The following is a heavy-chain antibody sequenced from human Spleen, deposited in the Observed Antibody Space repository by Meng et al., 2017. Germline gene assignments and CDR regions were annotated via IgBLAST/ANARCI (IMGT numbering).Heavy chain of an antibody. J-gene: IGHJ4*02. CDR3: ARDDYDSSGYYYSGVDY. CDR1: GYTFTSYW. Sequence: QVQQGQSVGEVKKPGTSLKVSCKASGYTFTSYWLHWVRRAPGQGLEWMGRSNPKSGDTHYAQSFQGRVTMTGDTSISTAYMELSRVRSDDTAVYYCARDDYDSSGYYYSGVDYWGQGTLVTVFS. V-gene: IGHV1-2*06. CDR2: SNPKSGDT. D-gene: IGHD3-22*01.